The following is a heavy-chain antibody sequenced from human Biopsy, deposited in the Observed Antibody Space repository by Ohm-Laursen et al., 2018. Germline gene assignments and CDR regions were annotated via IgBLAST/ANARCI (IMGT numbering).Heavy chain of an antibody. Sequence: ASATASCKVSGHSFTEYYINWARQAPGQGLEWMGIINPRSGNTGYSQKLQVRVTMTTDTSTSTVYMKLSSLSSENTAVYYSAKNYDPLYYDTSGLFDYWGQGTLVTVSS. D-gene: IGHD3-22*01. V-gene: IGHV1-46*01. CDR2: INPRSGNT. CDR1: GHSFTEYY. CDR3: AKNYDPLYYDTSGLFDY. J-gene: IGHJ4*02.